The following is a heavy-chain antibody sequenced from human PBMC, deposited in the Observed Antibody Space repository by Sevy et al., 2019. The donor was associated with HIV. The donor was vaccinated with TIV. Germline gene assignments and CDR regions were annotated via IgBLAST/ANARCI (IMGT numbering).Heavy chain of an antibody. Sequence: SETLSLTCTVSGGSISSGGYYWSWIRQHPGKGLEWIGYIYYSGSTYYNPSLKSQVTISVDTSKNQFSLKLSSVTAADTAVYYCARDRGWYSDYWGQGTLVTVSS. CDR3: ARDRGWYSDY. D-gene: IGHD6-19*01. CDR1: GGSISSGGYY. J-gene: IGHJ4*02. V-gene: IGHV4-31*01. CDR2: IYYSGST.